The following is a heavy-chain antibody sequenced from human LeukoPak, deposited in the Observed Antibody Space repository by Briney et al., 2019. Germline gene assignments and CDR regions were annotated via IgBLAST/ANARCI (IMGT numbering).Heavy chain of an antibody. CDR2: INSDGSST. J-gene: IGHJ3*02. CDR3: AREELGIGAFDI. D-gene: IGHD7-27*01. Sequence: GSLRLSCAASGFTFSTYWMHWVRQAPGKGLVWVSRINSDGSSTSYADSVKGRFTISRDNAKNTLYLQMNSLRAEDTAVYYCAREELGIGAFDIWGQGTMVTVSS. CDR1: GFTFSTYW. V-gene: IGHV3-74*01.